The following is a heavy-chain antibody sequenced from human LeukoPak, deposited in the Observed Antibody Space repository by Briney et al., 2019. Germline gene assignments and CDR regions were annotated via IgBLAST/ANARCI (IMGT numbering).Heavy chain of an antibody. CDR3: ARGLDYYDSSGTYYFDY. CDR1: GGSFSGYY. Sequence: SETLSLTCAVYGGSFSGYYWSWIRQPPGKGLEWIGEINHSGSTNYNPSLKSRVTISVDTSKNQFSLKLSSETAADTAVYYCARGLDYYDSSGTYYFDYWGQGTLVTVSS. V-gene: IGHV4-34*01. D-gene: IGHD3-22*01. CDR2: INHSGST. J-gene: IGHJ4*02.